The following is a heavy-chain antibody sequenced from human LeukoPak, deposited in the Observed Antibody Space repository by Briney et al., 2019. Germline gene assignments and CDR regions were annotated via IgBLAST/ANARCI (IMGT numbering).Heavy chain of an antibody. CDR3: ARTPSYCSGGSCYSPRGDYYYYMDV. CDR1: GGSISSYY. CDR2: IYYSGST. Sequence: SETLSLTCTVSGGSISSYYWSWIRQPPGKGLEWIGYIYYSGSTNYNPSLKSRVTISVDTSKNQFSLKLSSVTAADTAVYYCARTPSYCSGGSCYSPRGDYYYYMDVWGTGTTVTVSS. J-gene: IGHJ6*03. D-gene: IGHD2-15*01. V-gene: IGHV4-59*01.